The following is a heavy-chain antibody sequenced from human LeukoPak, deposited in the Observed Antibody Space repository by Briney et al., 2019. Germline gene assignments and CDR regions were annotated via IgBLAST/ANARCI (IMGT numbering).Heavy chain of an antibody. D-gene: IGHD3-22*01. Sequence: SGGSLRLSCAASGFTFSDYYMSWIRQAPGKGLEWVSYICDSGRTIYYADSAKGRFTISRDNAKNSVYLQMNNLGAEDTAVYYCARDRLGDYDHSGYYDKWGQGTLVTVSS. J-gene: IGHJ4*02. CDR3: ARDRLGDYDHSGYYDK. CDR1: GFTFSDYY. CDR2: ICDSGRTI. V-gene: IGHV3-11*01.